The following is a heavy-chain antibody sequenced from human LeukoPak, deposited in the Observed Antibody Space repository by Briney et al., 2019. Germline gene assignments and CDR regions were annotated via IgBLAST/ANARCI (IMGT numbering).Heavy chain of an antibody. V-gene: IGHV1-18*01. J-gene: IGHJ4*02. CDR2: ISAYNGNT. CDR3: ARFKVEYYFDY. CDR1: GYTFTSYG. Sequence: VASVKVSCKASGYTFTSYGISWVRQAPGQGLEWMRWISAYNGNTNYAQKLQGRVTMTTDTSTSTAYMELRSLRSDDTAVYYCARFKVEYYFDYWGQGTLVTVSS. D-gene: IGHD5-24*01.